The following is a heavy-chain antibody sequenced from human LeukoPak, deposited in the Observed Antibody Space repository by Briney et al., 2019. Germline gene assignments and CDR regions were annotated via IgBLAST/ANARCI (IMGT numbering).Heavy chain of an antibody. CDR2: VNDSGGT. CDR1: IDSFANYY. Sequence: PSETLSLTCAVYIDSFANYYWNWIRQTPGKGLEWIGEVNDSGGTNINPSLRSRVILSVDTSKNQFSLKLISVTAADTAVYYCARRAGAYTHPYDYWGQGTLVTVSS. CDR3: ARRAGAYTHPYDY. J-gene: IGHJ4*02. D-gene: IGHD3-16*01. V-gene: IGHV4-34*01.